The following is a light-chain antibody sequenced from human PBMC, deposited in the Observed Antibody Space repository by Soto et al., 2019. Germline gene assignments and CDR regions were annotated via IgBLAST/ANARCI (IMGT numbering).Light chain of an antibody. Sequence: QSALAQPASVSGSPGQSITISCTGTSSDVGAYNYVSWYQQHPGKAPKLMIYDVSNRPSGISNRFSGSKSGNTASLTISGFQAEDEADYYCSSYTSGSTPYVFGTGTKVTVL. V-gene: IGLV2-14*01. CDR3: SSYTSGSTPYV. CDR1: SSDVGAYNY. CDR2: DVS. J-gene: IGLJ1*01.